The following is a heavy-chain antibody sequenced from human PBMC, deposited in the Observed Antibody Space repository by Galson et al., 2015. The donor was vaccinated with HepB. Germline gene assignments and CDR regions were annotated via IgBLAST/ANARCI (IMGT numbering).Heavy chain of an antibody. D-gene: IGHD5-12*01. J-gene: IGHJ4*02. CDR3: AYGYSGYDSLGY. CDR2: INPNSGGT. Sequence: SCAASGFTFSSYAMHWVRQAPGQGLEWMGWINPNSGGTNYAQKFQGRVTMTRDTSISTAYMELSRLRSDDTAVYYCAYGYSGYDSLGYWGQGTLVTVSS. V-gene: IGHV1-2*02. CDR1: GFTFSSYA.